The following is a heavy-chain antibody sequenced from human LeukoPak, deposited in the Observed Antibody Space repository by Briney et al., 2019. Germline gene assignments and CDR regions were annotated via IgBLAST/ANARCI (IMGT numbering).Heavy chain of an antibody. CDR2: FDPEDGET. V-gene: IGHV1-24*01. J-gene: IGHJ4*02. CDR1: GYTLTELS. Sequence: ASVKVSCKVSGYTLTELSMHWVRQAPGKGLEWMGGFDPEDGETIYAQKFQGRVTMTEDTSTDSAYMELSSLRSDDTAVYYCARTMVRGVLYYFDYWGQGTLVTVSS. D-gene: IGHD3-10*01. CDR3: ARTMVRGVLYYFDY.